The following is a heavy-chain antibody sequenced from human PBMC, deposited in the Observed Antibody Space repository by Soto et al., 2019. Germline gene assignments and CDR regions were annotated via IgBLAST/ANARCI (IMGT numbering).Heavy chain of an antibody. CDR3: ARSTTVTTYYFDY. Sequence: GGSLRLSCAASGFTFSSYSMNWVRQAPGKGLEWVSYISSSSSTTYYADSVKGRFTISRDNAKNSLYLQMNSLRDEDTAVYYCARSTTVTTYYFDYWGQGTLVTVSS. CDR2: ISSSSSTT. D-gene: IGHD4-17*01. V-gene: IGHV3-48*02. CDR1: GFTFSSYS. J-gene: IGHJ4*02.